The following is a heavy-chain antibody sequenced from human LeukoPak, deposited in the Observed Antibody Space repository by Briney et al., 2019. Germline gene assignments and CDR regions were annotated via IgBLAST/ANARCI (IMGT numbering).Heavy chain of an antibody. V-gene: IGHV4-61*02. CDR2: IYTSGST. CDR1: GGSISSSSYY. Sequence: SETLSLTCSVSGGSISSSSYYWSWIRQPAGKGLEWIGRIYTSGSTKYNPSLKGRVTISVDTSKNQFSLKLNSVTAADTAVYYCARGVTVTTWDPWFDTWGQGTLVTVSP. D-gene: IGHD1-20*01. CDR3: ARGVTVTTWDPWFDT. J-gene: IGHJ5*02.